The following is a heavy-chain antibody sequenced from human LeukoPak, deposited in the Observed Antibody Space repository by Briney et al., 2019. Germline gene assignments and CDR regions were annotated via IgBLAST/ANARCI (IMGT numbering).Heavy chain of an antibody. CDR2: INYSGST. Sequence: SETLSLTCTVSGGSISSYYWSWIRQPPGKELEWIGYINYSGSTNYNPSLKSRVTISLDTSKNQFSLKLSSVTAADTAVYYCAIPQSVTLDAFDIWGQGTMVTVSS. CDR3: AIPQSVTLDAFDI. V-gene: IGHV4-59*01. J-gene: IGHJ3*02. CDR1: GGSISSYY.